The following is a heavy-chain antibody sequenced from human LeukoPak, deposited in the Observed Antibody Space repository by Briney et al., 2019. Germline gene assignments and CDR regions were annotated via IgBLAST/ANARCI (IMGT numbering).Heavy chain of an antibody. Sequence: GGSLRLSCAASGFTFSSYAMLWVRQAPGKGLEWVAVISYDGSNKYYADSVKGRFTISRDNSKNALYLQMNSLRAEDTAVYYCASNPTAYLPWGQGTLVTVSS. V-gene: IGHV3-30-3*01. D-gene: IGHD4-4*01. CDR1: GFTFSSYA. J-gene: IGHJ5*02. CDR2: ISYDGSNK. CDR3: ASNPTAYLP.